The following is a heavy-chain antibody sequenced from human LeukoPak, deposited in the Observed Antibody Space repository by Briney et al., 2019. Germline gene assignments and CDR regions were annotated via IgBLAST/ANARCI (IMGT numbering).Heavy chain of an antibody. J-gene: IGHJ5*02. D-gene: IGHD4-23*01. V-gene: IGHV1-46*01. CDR1: GYTFTSHY. Sequence: ASVKVSCKASGYTFTSHYMHWVRQAPGQGLEWMGLINPTGGSTGYAQKFQGRVTMTRDMSTSTDYMELSSLRSEDTAIYYCARDNSVEDNAWWFDPWGQGTLVTVSS. CDR3: ARDNSVEDNAWWFDP. CDR2: INPTGGST.